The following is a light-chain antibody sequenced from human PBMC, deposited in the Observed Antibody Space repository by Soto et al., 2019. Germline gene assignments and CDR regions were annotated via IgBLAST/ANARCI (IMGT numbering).Light chain of an antibody. CDR2: KAS. V-gene: IGKV1-5*03. J-gene: IGKJ1*01. CDR1: QSITGW. Sequence: DIQMTQSPSTLSASVGDRVTITCRASQSITGWLAWFQQKPGKAPKLLISKASNLESGVPSRFSGSGSGTEFTLTISGLQPDDFATYYGQQYNPYSPWTFGQGTKVEIK. CDR3: QQYNPYSPWT.